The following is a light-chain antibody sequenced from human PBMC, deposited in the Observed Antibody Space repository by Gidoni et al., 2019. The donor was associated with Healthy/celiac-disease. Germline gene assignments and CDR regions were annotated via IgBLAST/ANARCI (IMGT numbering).Light chain of an antibody. CDR3: GTWDSSLSAWV. CDR2: DNN. Sequence: SGSAAPGQKVTISCSGSSSNIGNNYVSWYQQLPGTAPKLLIYDNNKRPSGIPDRFSGSKSGTSATLGITGLQTGDEADYYCGTWDSSLSAWVFGGGTKLTVL. V-gene: IGLV1-51*01. CDR1: SSNIGNNY. J-gene: IGLJ3*02.